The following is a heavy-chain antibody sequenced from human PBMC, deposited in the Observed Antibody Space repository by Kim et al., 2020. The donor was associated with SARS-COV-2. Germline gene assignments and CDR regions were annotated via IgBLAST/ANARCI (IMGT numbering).Heavy chain of an antibody. CDR3: ARLMWFGEFFPYFDY. Sequence: GESLKISCKGFGYSITSHWIGWVRQMPGKGLEWMGIIYPGYSDTRYSPSFQGQVTISADKSFSTAYLQWSSLKASDTAMYYCARLMWFGEFFPYFDYWGQGTLVTVSS. CDR1: GYSITSHW. J-gene: IGHJ4*02. V-gene: IGHV5-51*03. D-gene: IGHD3-10*01. CDR2: IYPGYSDT.